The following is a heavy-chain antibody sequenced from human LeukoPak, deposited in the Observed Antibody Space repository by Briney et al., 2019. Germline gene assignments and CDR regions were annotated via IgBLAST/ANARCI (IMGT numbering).Heavy chain of an antibody. Sequence: PSETLSLTCTVSGYSISSGYYWGWIRQPPGTGLEWIGSIYHSGSTNYNPSLKSRVTISLDTSKNEFSLNLNSVTAADTAVYYCAKYSSTLGWFDPWGQGTLVTVSS. D-gene: IGHD6-13*01. CDR3: AKYSSTLGWFDP. J-gene: IGHJ5*02. V-gene: IGHV4-38-2*02. CDR1: GYSISSGYY. CDR2: IYHSGST.